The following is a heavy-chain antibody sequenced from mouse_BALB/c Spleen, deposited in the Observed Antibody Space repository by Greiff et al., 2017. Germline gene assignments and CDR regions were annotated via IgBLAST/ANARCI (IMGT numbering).Heavy chain of an antibody. CDR1: GYTFTSYW. V-gene: IGHV1-7*01. J-gene: IGHJ3*01. Sequence: QVQLQQSGAELAKPGASVKMSCKASGYTFTSYWMHWVKQRPGQGLEWIGYINPSTGYTEYNQKFKDKATLTADKSSSTAYMQLSSLTSEDSAVYYCARTLYYGNSAGFAYWGQGTLVTVSA. D-gene: IGHD2-1*01. CDR2: INPSTGYT. CDR3: ARTLYYGNSAGFAY.